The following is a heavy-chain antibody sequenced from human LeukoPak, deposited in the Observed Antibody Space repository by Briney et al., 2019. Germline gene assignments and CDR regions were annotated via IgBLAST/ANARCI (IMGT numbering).Heavy chain of an antibody. CDR2: INPNSGGT. V-gene: IGHV1-2*02. CDR1: GYTFTGYY. CDR3: ARGIYSGSYSDDYFDY. Sequence: ASVKVSCKASGYTFTGYYMHWVRQAPGQGLEWMGWINPNSGGTNYAQKFQGRVTMTRDTSISTAYMELSRLRSDDTAVYYCARGIYSGSYSDDYFDYWGQGTLVTVSS. D-gene: IGHD1-26*01. J-gene: IGHJ4*02.